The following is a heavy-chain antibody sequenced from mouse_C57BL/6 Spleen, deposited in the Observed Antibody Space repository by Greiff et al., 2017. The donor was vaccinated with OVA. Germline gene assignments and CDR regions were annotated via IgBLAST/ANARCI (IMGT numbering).Heavy chain of an antibody. CDR2: IYPRSGNT. CDR1: GYTFTSYG. Sequence: QVQLQQSGAELARPGASVKLSCKASGYTFTSYGISWVKQRTGQGLEWIGEIYPRSGNTYYNEKFKGKATLTADKSSSTAYMELRSLTSEDSAVYFCARRGGGSSYNYAMDYWGQGTSVTVSS. V-gene: IGHV1-81*01. J-gene: IGHJ4*01. CDR3: ARRGGGSSYNYAMDY. D-gene: IGHD1-1*01.